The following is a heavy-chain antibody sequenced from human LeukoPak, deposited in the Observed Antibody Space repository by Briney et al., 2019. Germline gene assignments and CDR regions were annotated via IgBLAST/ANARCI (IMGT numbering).Heavy chain of an antibody. D-gene: IGHD4-23*01. CDR2: INHSGST. CDR1: GGSFSGYY. Sequence: SETLSLTCAVYGGSFSGYYWSWIRQPPGKGLEWIGEINHSGSTNYNPSLKSRVTMSVDTSKNQFSLKLSSVTAADTAMYYCAREVADYGGYYYYHYMDVWGKGTTVTISS. V-gene: IGHV4-34*01. CDR3: AREVADYGGYYYYHYMDV. J-gene: IGHJ6*03.